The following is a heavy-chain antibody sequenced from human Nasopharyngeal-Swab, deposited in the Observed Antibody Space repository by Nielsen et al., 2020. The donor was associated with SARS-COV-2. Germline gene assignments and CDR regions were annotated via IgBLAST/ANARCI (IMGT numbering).Heavy chain of an antibody. CDR2: IYYSGST. CDR3: ARGGFSGSYSPYYYYGMDV. V-gene: IGHV4-59*01. Sequence: WIRQPPGKGLEWIGYIYYSGSTNYNPSPKSRVTISVDTSKNQFSLKLSSVTAADTAVYYCARGGFSGSYSPYYYYGMDVWGQGTTVTVSS. J-gene: IGHJ6*02. D-gene: IGHD3-10*01.